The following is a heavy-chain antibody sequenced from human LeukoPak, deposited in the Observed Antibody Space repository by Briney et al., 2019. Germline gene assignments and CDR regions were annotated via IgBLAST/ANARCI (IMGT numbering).Heavy chain of an antibody. V-gene: IGHV3-74*01. CDR3: ARGAARLGSDY. Sequence: PGGSLRLSCAASGFTFSSYWMHWVRQAPGKGLAWVSRINSDGSSTIYADSVKGRCTDPRDNAKNTLYLQMNSLRAEDTAVYYCARGAARLGSDYWGQGTLVTVSS. D-gene: IGHD6-6*01. CDR1: GFTFSSYW. CDR2: INSDGSST. J-gene: IGHJ4*02.